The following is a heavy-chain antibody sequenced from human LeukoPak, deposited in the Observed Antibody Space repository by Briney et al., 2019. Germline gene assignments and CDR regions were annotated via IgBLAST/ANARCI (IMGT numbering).Heavy chain of an antibody. CDR3: ARREGIAVAGHDAFDI. Sequence: SETLSLTCTVSGGSLSSSSYYWGWIRQPQGKGLEGIGSIYYSGSTYYNPSLKSRVTISVDMSKNQFSLKLSSVTAADTAVYYCARREGIAVAGHDAFDIWGKVTMVTVSS. CDR1: GGSLSSSSYY. J-gene: IGHJ3*02. V-gene: IGHV4-39*01. CDR2: IYYSGST. D-gene: IGHD6-19*01.